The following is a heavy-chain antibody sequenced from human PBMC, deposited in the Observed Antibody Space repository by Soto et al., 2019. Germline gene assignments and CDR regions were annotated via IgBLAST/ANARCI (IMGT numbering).Heavy chain of an antibody. Sequence: EVQLVESGGGLVQPGGSLSLSCAASGFTFSNYWMHWVRQAPGKGLVWVSRINTDGSSTTYADSVRGRFTISRENAKNSLYLQMNSLRAGDTAVYYCARVVRSGAFDIWGQGTMVTVSS. CDR3: ARVVRSGAFDI. D-gene: IGHD2-15*01. CDR2: INTDGSST. J-gene: IGHJ3*02. V-gene: IGHV3-74*01. CDR1: GFTFSNYW.